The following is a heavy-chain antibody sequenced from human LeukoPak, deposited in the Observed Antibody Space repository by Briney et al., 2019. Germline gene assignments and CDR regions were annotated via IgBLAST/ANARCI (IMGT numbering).Heavy chain of an antibody. CDR2: ISYDGGNK. CDR1: GFTFSSYA. Sequence: GGSLRLSCAASGFTFSSYAMHWVRQAPGKGLEWVAVISYDGGNKYYADSVKGRFTISRDNSKNTLYLQMNSPRAEDTAVYYCARGDMVTAKYFDYWGQGTLVTVSS. D-gene: IGHD2-21*02. V-gene: IGHV3-30*04. J-gene: IGHJ4*02. CDR3: ARGDMVTAKYFDY.